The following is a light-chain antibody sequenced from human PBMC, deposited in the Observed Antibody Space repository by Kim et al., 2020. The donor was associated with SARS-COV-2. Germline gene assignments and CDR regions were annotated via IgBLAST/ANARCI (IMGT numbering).Light chain of an antibody. CDR3: AAWDDRLSGWV. Sequence: ELTQPPSASGTPGQRVTISCSGSSSNIGSNYVYWYQQLPGTAPKLLIYSNNQRPSGVPDRFSGSKSGTSASLAISGLRSEDEADYYCAAWDDRLSGWVFGGGTPMTVL. CDR1: SSNIGSNY. CDR2: SNN. J-gene: IGLJ3*02. V-gene: IGLV1-47*02.